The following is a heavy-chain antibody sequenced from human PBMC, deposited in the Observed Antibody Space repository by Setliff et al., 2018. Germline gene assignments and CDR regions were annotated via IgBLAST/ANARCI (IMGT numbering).Heavy chain of an antibody. V-gene: IGHV4-59*12. CDR1: GGSFTPYY. CDR2: VYYSGTA. D-gene: IGHD6-6*01. Sequence: SETLSLTCTVSGGSFTPYYWSWIRQPPGKGLEWIGYVYYSGTAYYNPSLKSRVTISVDTSKDQFSLKVISMTAADTAVYYCARGRNIAARLLDSWGQGTLVTAPQ. CDR3: ARGRNIAARLLDS. J-gene: IGHJ4*02.